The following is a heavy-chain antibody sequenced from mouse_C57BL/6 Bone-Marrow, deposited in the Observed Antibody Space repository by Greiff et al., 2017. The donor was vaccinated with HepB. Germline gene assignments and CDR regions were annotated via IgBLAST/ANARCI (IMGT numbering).Heavy chain of an antibody. CDR1: GYAFPSYD. D-gene: IGHD2-5*01. CDR3: ARRVVTTTGAY. V-gene: IGHV5-2*03. J-gene: IGHJ3*01. CDR2: INSDGGST. Sequence: EVMLVESGGGLVQPGESLKLSCESSGYAFPSYDMSWVRQTPGKRLELVAAINSDGGSTYYPDTMERRFKISRDNTKKTLYMQMSSLRSEDTAFDYCARRVVTTTGAYWGQGTLVTVSA.